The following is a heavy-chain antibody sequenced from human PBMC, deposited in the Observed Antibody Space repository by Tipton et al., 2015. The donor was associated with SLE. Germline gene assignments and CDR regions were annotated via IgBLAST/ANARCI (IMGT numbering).Heavy chain of an antibody. CDR3: ARGAGVLFGVVIGCYFDY. CDR1: GDSINTSYY. D-gene: IGHD3-3*01. Sequence: TLSLTCTVSGDSINTSYYWSWIRQPPGKGLEWIGYIYTSGSTNYNPSLKSRVTISVDTSKNQVSLKLSSVTAADTAVYYCARGAGVLFGVVIGCYFDYWGQGTLVTVSS. CDR2: IYTSGST. V-gene: IGHV4-59*01. J-gene: IGHJ4*02.